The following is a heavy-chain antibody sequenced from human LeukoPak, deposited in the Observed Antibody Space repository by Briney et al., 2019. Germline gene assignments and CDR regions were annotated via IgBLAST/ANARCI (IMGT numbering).Heavy chain of an antibody. D-gene: IGHD6-13*01. J-gene: IGHJ4*02. Sequence: GGSLRLSCAASGFTFDDYAMHWVRQAPGKGLEWVSGISWNRGSIVYAGSVKGRFTISRDNAKNSLYLQMNSLRAEDMALYYCAKGPPYCNSWDSSFGYWGQGTLVTVSS. CDR3: AKGPPYCNSWDSSFGY. CDR2: ISWNRGSI. CDR1: GFTFDDYA. V-gene: IGHV3-9*03.